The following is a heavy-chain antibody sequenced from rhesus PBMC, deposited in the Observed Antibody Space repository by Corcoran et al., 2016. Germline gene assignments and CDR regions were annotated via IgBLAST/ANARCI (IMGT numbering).Heavy chain of an antibody. CDR1: GGSISSYYW. D-gene: IGHD2-15*01. CDR2: IYGIGGTT. J-gene: IGHJ4*01. V-gene: IGHV4-93*02. CDR3: ASTDCSNSDCSSGDY. Sequence: QVQLQESGPAVVKPSENLSLTCAVSGGSISSYYWWSWISQSPGKGLEWIGGIYGIGGTTEYNPFLKSLVSISMDTYKNQLSLKVTSVTAADTAVYYCASTDCSNSDCSSGDYWGQGVLVTVSS.